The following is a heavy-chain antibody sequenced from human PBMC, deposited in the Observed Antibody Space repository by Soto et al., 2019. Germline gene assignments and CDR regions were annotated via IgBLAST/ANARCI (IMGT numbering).Heavy chain of an antibody. CDR1: GFSLSTSGVG. J-gene: IGHJ5*02. D-gene: IGHD5-12*01. CDR3: AQNHAPWGFLRLTPSTVPDHQKYNWFDP. Sequence: SGPTLVNPTQTLTLTCTFSGFSLSTSGVGVGWIRQPPGKALEWLALIYWNDDKRYSPSLKSRLTITKDTSKNQVVLTMTNMDPVDTATYYCAQNHAPWGFLRLTPSTVPDHQKYNWFDPWGQGTLVTVSS. CDR2: IYWNDDK. V-gene: IGHV2-5*01.